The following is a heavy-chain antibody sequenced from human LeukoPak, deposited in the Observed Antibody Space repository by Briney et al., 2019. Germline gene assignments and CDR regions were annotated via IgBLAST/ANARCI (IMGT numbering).Heavy chain of an antibody. CDR3: ARGGYYYLDV. V-gene: IGHV4-59*01. Sequence: SETLSLTCTMSGGSISPYYWSWIRQPPGKGLEWIAYIFHSGTTKYNPVLKSRVAISLDTPKSQISLRLHSVTAADTAVYYCARGGYYYLDVWGRGTTVTVSS. CDR1: GGSISPYY. CDR2: IFHSGTT. J-gene: IGHJ6*03.